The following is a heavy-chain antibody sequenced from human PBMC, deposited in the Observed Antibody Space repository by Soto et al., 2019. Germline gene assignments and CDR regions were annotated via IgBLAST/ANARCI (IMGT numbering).Heavy chain of an antibody. D-gene: IGHD2-15*01. V-gene: IGHV3-30-3*01. Sequence: QVQLVESGGGVVQPGRSLRLSCAASGFTFSSYAMHWVRQAPGKGLEWVAVISYDGSNKYYADSVKGRFTISRDNSKNTLYLQMNSLRAEDTAVYYCARDRPVVGWDWYFDLWGRGTLVTVSS. CDR3: ARDRPVVGWDWYFDL. J-gene: IGHJ2*01. CDR2: ISYDGSNK. CDR1: GFTFSSYA.